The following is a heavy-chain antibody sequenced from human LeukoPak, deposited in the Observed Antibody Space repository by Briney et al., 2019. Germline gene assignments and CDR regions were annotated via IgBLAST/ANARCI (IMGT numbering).Heavy chain of an antibody. CDR3: ARDRQSTFMDV. Sequence: GGSLRLSCATSGFTFSNHGMHWVRQVPGKGLEWVAVIWYDGSNKYYADSVKGRFTISRDNSKKTLYLQMNSPRAEDTAVYYCARDRQSTFMDVWGQGTTVTVSS. CDR2: IWYDGSNK. V-gene: IGHV3-33*01. CDR1: GFTFSNHG. D-gene: IGHD3-16*01. J-gene: IGHJ6*02.